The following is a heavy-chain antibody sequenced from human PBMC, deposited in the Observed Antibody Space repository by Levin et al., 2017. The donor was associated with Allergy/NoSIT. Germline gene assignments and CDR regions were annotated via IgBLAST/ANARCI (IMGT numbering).Heavy chain of an antibody. V-gene: IGHV4-59*01. Sequence: SETLSLTCTVSGDSISGYYWSWIRQAPGKGLEWIGHIYYSGSTNYNPSFKSRTTLSVDMSRNQFSLQLSSVTAGDTDEYYCARDKIIKLRGDTYYYGMDGWGQGTTVTV. CDR2: IYYSGST. CDR3: ARDKIIKLRGDTYYYGMDG. CDR1: GDSISGYY. J-gene: IGHJ6*02. D-gene: IGHD3-10*01.